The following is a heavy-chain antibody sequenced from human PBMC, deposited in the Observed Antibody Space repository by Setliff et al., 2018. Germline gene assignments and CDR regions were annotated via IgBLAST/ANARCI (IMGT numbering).Heavy chain of an antibody. J-gene: IGHJ4*02. Sequence: ASVKVSCKASGYTFTSYDINWVRQATGQGLEWMGWMNPNSGNTGYAQKLQGRVTFTRNTSTNTAYMELSSLISEDTAMYYCARGPSWQGGAYYFDFWGQGTLVTVSS. V-gene: IGHV1-8*01. D-gene: IGHD1-26*01. CDR2: MNPNSGNT. CDR3: ARGPSWQGGAYYFDF. CDR1: GYTFTSYD.